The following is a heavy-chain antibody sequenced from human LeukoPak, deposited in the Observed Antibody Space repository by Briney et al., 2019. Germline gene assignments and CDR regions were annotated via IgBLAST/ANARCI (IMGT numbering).Heavy chain of an antibody. Sequence: SETLSLTCTVSGYSISSGYYWGWIRQPPGKGLEWIGSIYYSGSTYYNPSLKSRVTISVDTSKNQFSLKLSSVTAADTAVYYCARDRGYSYGYDYWGQGTLVTVSS. CDR1: GYSISSGYY. CDR2: IYYSGST. V-gene: IGHV4-38-2*02. D-gene: IGHD5-18*01. J-gene: IGHJ4*02. CDR3: ARDRGYSYGYDY.